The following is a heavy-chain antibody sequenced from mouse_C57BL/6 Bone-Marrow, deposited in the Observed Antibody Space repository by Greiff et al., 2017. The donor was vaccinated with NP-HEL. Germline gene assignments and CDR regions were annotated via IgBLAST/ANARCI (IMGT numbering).Heavy chain of an antibody. CDR1: GYTFTSYW. Sequence: QVQLQQSGAELVRPGSSVKLSCKASGYTFTSYWMDWVKQRPGQGLEWIGNIYPSDSETHYNQKFKDKATLTVDKSSSTAYMQLSSLTSEDSAVYYCARPPYYYGSSYGYFDVWGTGTTVTVSS. D-gene: IGHD1-1*01. CDR2: IYPSDSET. V-gene: IGHV1-61*01. J-gene: IGHJ1*03. CDR3: ARPPYYYGSSYGYFDV.